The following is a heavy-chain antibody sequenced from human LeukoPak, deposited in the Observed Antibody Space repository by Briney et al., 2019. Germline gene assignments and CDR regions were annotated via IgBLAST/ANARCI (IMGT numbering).Heavy chain of an antibody. J-gene: IGHJ6*03. CDR2: INHSGST. CDR3: ARTILIVPAAMGGYYYYYYMDV. CDR1: GGSFSGYY. V-gene: IGHV4-34*01. D-gene: IGHD2-2*01. Sequence: PSETLSLTCAVYGGSFSGYYWSWIRQPPGKGLEWIGEINHSGSTNYNPSLKSRVTISVDTSKNQFSLKLSSVTAADTAVYYCARTILIVPAAMGGYYYYYYMDVWGKGTTVTVSS.